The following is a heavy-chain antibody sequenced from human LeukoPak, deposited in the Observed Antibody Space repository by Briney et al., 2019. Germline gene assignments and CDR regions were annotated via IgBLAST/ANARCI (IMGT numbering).Heavy chain of an antibody. CDR2: FDPEDGET. D-gene: IGHD2-2*01. J-gene: IGHJ4*02. Sequence: ASVKVSCKASGYTFTSYGISWVRQAPGKGLEWMGGFDPEDGETIYAQKFQGRVTMTEDTSTDTAYMELSSLRSEDTAVYYCATTIVVPAATQDYWGQGTLVTVSS. CDR3: ATTIVVPAATQDY. CDR1: GYTFTSYG. V-gene: IGHV1-24*01.